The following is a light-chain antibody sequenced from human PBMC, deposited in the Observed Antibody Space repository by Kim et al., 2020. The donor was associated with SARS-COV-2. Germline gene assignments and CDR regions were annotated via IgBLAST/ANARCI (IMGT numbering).Light chain of an antibody. CDR2: DST. V-gene: IGLV7-46*01. CDR3: FVSLPDGRWM. J-gene: IGLJ3*02. Sequence: QAVVTQEPSLTVSPGGTVTLTCCSNTGPITSGHYPTWLQQKPGQTPKTLIYDSTKTHSWTPARFSGSLLGDKAALTLSGAQPDDEADYYCFVSLPDGRWMIGGGTQLTVL. CDR1: TGPITSGHY.